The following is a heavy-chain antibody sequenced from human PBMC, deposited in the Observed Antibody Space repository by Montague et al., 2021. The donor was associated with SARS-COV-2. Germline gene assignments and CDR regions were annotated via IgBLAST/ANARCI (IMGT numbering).Heavy chain of an antibody. V-gene: IGHV3-66*02. J-gene: IGHJ6*03. Sequence: SLRLSCAASGFTVSSNYMSWVRQAPGKGLEWASVIYSGGSTYYADSAKGRFTISRDNSKNTLYLQMNSLRAEDTAVYYCARDRLEWSNYYYYYYMDVWGKGTPVTVSS. D-gene: IGHD3-3*01. CDR3: ARDRLEWSNYYYYYYMDV. CDR2: IYSGGST. CDR1: GFTVSSNY.